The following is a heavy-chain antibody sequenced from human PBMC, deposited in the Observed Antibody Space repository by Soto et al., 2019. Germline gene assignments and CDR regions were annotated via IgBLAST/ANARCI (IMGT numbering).Heavy chain of an antibody. Sequence: SETLSLTCAVYGGSFSGYYWSWIRQPPGKGLEWIGEINHSGSTNYNPSLKSRVTISVDTSKNQFSLKLSSVTAADTAVYYCARGGYNWNYVRFDPWGQGTLVTVSS. J-gene: IGHJ5*02. CDR2: INHSGST. CDR3: ARGGYNWNYVRFDP. CDR1: GGSFSGYY. V-gene: IGHV4-34*01. D-gene: IGHD1-7*01.